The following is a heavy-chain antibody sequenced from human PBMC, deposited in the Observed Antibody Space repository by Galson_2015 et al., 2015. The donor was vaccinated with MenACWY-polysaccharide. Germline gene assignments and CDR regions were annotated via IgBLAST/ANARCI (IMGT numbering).Heavy chain of an antibody. Sequence: SLRLSCAASGFTFSNFWMHWVRQAPGKGLVWVSRINTDGRTTTYADSVKGRFTISRDDAKNTVYLQMNSPRAEDTAVYYCARGGVAAGADYWGQGTLVTVSS. V-gene: IGHV3-74*01. CDR2: INTDGRTT. J-gene: IGHJ4*01. CDR1: GFTFSNFW. D-gene: IGHD3-10*01. CDR3: ARGGVAAGADY.